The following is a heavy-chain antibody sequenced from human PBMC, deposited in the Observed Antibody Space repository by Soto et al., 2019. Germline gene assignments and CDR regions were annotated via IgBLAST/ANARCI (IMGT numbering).Heavy chain of an antibody. CDR2: IYYSGST. Sequence: SETLSLTCTVSGGSISSYYWSWIRQPPGKGLEWIGYIYYSGSTNYNPSLKSRVTISVDTSKNQFSLKLSSVTAADTAAYYCARSVAARPGIDYFDYWGQGTLVTVSS. CDR3: ARSVAARPGIDYFDY. V-gene: IGHV4-59*01. D-gene: IGHD6-6*01. J-gene: IGHJ4*02. CDR1: GGSISSYY.